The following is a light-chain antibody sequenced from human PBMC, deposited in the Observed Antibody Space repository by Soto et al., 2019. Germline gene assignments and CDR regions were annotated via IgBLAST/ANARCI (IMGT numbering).Light chain of an antibody. CDR3: HQRQSWPRT. Sequence: EIVLTPSPGTLSLSPGERATLSCRASQSVSNNYLAWYQQKPGQAPRLLVYGASNRATGIPDRFSGSGSGTDFTLTISSLEPEDFAVYYCHQRQSWPRTFGQGTKVDIK. J-gene: IGKJ1*01. CDR1: QSVSNNY. V-gene: IGKV3-20*01. CDR2: GAS.